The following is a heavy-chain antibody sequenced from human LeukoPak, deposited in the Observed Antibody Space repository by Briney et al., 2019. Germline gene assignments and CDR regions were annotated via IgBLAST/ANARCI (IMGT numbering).Heavy chain of an antibody. CDR1: GGSFSGYY. J-gene: IGHJ4*02. V-gene: IGHV4-39*01. Sequence: NSSETLSLTCAVYGGSFSGYYWGWIRQPPGKGLEWIGSISYSGNTYYNPSLQSRVTISVDTSKNQFSLKLTSVTAADTAVYYCARREYSCGFDYWGQGTLVTVSS. CDR3: ARREYSCGFDY. D-gene: IGHD5-18*01. CDR2: ISYSGNT.